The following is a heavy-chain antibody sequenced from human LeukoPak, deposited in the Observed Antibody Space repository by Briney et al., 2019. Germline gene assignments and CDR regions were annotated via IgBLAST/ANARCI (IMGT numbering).Heavy chain of an antibody. Sequence: GGSLRLSCAASGFTFISYGMHWIRQAPGKGLEWVAVIWYDGSNKYYADSVKGRFTISRDNSKNTLYLQMNSLRAEDTAVYYCAKDKSYSSGYSDYWGLGTLVTVSS. J-gene: IGHJ4*02. CDR1: GFTFISYG. V-gene: IGHV3-33*06. D-gene: IGHD3-22*01. CDR2: IWYDGSNK. CDR3: AKDKSYSSGYSDY.